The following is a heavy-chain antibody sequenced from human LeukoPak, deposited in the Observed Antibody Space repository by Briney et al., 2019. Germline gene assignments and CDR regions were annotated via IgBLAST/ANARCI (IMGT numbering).Heavy chain of an antibody. V-gene: IGHV4-61*02. J-gene: IGHJ5*02. CDR3: ARVAGTTVFWFDP. D-gene: IGHD1-1*01. Sequence: SQTLSLTCTFSGGSISSGSYYWSWIRQPAGKGLEWIGRIYTSGSTNYNPSLKSRVTISVDTSKNQFSLKLSSVTAADTAVYYCARVAGTTVFWFDPWGQGTLVTVSS. CDR2: IYTSGST. CDR1: GGSISSGSYY.